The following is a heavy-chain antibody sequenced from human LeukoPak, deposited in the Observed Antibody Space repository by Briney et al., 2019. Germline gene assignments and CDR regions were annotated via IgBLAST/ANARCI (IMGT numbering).Heavy chain of an antibody. Sequence: ASVKVSCKASGYTFTGHYMHWVRQAPGQGLEWMGWINPNSGGTNYAQKFQGRVTMTRDTSISTAYMELSRLRSDDTAVYYCARFGLGKHIEVAGIPFDIWGQGTMVTVSS. CDR3: ARFGLGKHIEVAGIPFDI. CDR1: GYTFTGHY. J-gene: IGHJ3*02. D-gene: IGHD6-19*01. CDR2: INPNSGGT. V-gene: IGHV1-2*02.